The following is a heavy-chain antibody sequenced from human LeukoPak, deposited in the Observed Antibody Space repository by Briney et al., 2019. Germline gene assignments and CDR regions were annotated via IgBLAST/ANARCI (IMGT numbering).Heavy chain of an antibody. Sequence: PGGSLRLSCAASGFTFSRYWMSWVRQAPGKGLEWVANIKQDGSEKYYVDSVKGRFTISRDNAKNSLYLQMNSLRAEDTAVYYCARVGGSSTFDYWGQGTLVTVSS. CDR1: GFTFSRYW. CDR2: IKQDGSEK. J-gene: IGHJ4*02. CDR3: ARVGGSSTFDY. V-gene: IGHV3-7*01. D-gene: IGHD1-26*01.